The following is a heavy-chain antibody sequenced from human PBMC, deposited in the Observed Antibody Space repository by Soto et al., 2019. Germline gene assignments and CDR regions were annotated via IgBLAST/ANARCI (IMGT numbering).Heavy chain of an antibody. CDR3: AREGGYGGNSGFDY. D-gene: IGHD4-17*01. CDR1: GGSITSSGFW. CDR2: IYDIGNT. V-gene: IGHV4-39*06. J-gene: IGHJ4*02. Sequence: PSETLSLTCAVSGGSITSSGFWWGWIRQPPGKGLEWIGTIYDIGNTFYNPSLSSRVTISADTSKNQFALKLSSVTAADTAVYYCAREGGYGGNSGFDYWGQGTLVTVSS.